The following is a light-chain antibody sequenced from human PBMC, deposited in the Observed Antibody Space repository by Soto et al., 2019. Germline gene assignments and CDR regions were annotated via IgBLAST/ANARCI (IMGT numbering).Light chain of an antibody. CDR2: DVS. CDR3: CSYAGSYTYV. CDR1: SSDVGGYNY. V-gene: IGLV2-11*01. J-gene: IGLJ1*01. Sequence: QSALTQPRSVSGSPRQSVTISCTGTSSDVGGYNYVSWYQQHPGKAPKLMIYDVSERPSGVPDRFSGSKSGTTASLTISGLQAEDEADYYCCSYAGSYTYVFGTGTKVTVL.